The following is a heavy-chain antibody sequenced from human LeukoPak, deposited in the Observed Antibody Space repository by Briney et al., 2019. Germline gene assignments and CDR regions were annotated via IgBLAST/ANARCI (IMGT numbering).Heavy chain of an antibody. Sequence: QPGGSLKLSCAASGFPFDDCAMHWVRQAPGKGLEWVSLTSEDGGSTYYADSMKGRFTISRDNSKNSLSLLMNSLRTEDTALYYCATDRIAAAGTGIPTDYWGQGTLVTVSS. CDR2: TSEDGGST. J-gene: IGHJ4*02. D-gene: IGHD6-13*01. CDR1: GFPFDDCA. V-gene: IGHV3-43*02. CDR3: ATDRIAAAGTGIPTDY.